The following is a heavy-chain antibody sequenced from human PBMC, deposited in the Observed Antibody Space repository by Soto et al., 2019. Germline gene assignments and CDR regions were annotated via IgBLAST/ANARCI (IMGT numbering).Heavy chain of an antibody. CDR1: VFTFSSYS. Sequence: PGGSLRLSCAASVFTFSSYSMNCVRQSPGKWLEWVSYISSSSSTIYYADSVKGRFTISRDNAKNSLYLQMNSLRDEDTAVYYCARDMGYSYGYGSNWFEPWGEGTLVILSS. D-gene: IGHD5-18*01. CDR3: ARDMGYSYGYGSNWFEP. V-gene: IGHV3-48*02. J-gene: IGHJ5*02. CDR2: ISSSSSTI.